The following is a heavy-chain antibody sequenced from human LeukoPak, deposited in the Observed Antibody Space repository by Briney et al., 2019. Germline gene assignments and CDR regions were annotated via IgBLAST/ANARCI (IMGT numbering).Heavy chain of an antibody. V-gene: IGHV1-2*02. J-gene: IGHJ3*02. D-gene: IGHD3-9*01. CDR2: INPNTGGT. CDR3: ARRTAYDILTGDPFDI. CDR1: GYTFTAYY. Sequence: ASVTVSCKASGYTFTAYYIHWVRQAPGQGLEWMGWINPNTGGTNYAQNFQGRVTMTRDTSISTAYMELSRLRSDDTAVFFSARRTAYDILTGDPFDIWGQGTMVTVSS.